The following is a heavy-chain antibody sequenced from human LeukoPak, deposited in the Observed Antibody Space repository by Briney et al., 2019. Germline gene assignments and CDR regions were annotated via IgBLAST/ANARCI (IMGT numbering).Heavy chain of an antibody. V-gene: IGHV4-38-2*01. CDR2: IYHSGST. CDR1: GYSISSGYH. D-gene: IGHD1-26*01. CDR3: ARPTVGATTGFDY. Sequence: SETLSLTCAVSGYSISSGYHWGWIRQSPGKGVEWIGSIYHSGSTYYNPSLKGRVTISVDTSKNQFSLKLTSVTAADTAVYYCARPTVGATTGFDYWGQGTLVTVSS. J-gene: IGHJ4*02.